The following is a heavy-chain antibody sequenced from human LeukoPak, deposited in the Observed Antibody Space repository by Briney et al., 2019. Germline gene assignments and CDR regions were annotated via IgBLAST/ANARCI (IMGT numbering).Heavy chain of an antibody. D-gene: IGHD3-22*01. Sequence: PGGSLRLSCAASGFTFSSDWMHWVRQAPGKGLVWVSRINSDGSSTSYADSVKGRFTISRDNAKNTLYLQMNSLRAEDTAVYYCARDDTMIVVALDYWGQGTLVTVSS. CDR3: ARDDTMIVVALDY. CDR2: INSDGSST. V-gene: IGHV3-74*01. J-gene: IGHJ4*02. CDR1: GFTFSSDW.